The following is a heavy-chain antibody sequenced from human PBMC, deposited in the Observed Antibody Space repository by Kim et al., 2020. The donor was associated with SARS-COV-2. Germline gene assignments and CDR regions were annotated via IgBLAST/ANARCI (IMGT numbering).Heavy chain of an antibody. D-gene: IGHD3-10*01. CDR3: TRSVITMVRGVS. J-gene: IGHJ4*02. Sequence: SETLSLTCTVSGGSISSSSYYWGWIRQPPGKGLEWIGSIYYSGNTYYNPSLKSRVTISVDTSKKQFYLKLSSVTAADTAVYYCTRSVITMVRGVSWGQGTLVTVSS. V-gene: IGHV4-39*01. CDR2: IYYSGNT. CDR1: GGSISSSSYY.